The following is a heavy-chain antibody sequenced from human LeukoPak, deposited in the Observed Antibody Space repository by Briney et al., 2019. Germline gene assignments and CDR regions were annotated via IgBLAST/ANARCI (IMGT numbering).Heavy chain of an antibody. J-gene: IGHJ4*02. CDR1: GGSFSGYY. D-gene: IGHD5-24*01. CDR3: ARDLSRDDYNEGSTTARDY. V-gene: IGHV4-34*01. Sequence: SETLSLTCAVYGGSFSGYYWSWIRQPPGKGLEWIGEINHSGSTNYNPSLKSRVTISVDTPKNQFSLKLSSVTAADTAVYYCARDLSRDDYNEGSTTARDYWGQGTLVTVSS. CDR2: INHSGST.